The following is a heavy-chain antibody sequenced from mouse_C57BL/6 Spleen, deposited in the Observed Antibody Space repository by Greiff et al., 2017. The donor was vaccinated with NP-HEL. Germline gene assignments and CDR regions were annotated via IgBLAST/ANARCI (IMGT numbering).Heavy chain of an antibody. Sequence: EVKLVESGEGLVKPGGSLKLSCAASGFTFSSYAMSWVRQTPEKRLEWVAYISSGGDYIYYADTVKGRFTISRDNARNTLYLQMSSLKSEDTAMYYCTRDHDYAAMDYWGQGTSVTVSS. CDR2: ISSGGDYI. J-gene: IGHJ4*01. CDR1: GFTFSSYA. CDR3: TRDHDYAAMDY. V-gene: IGHV5-9-1*02.